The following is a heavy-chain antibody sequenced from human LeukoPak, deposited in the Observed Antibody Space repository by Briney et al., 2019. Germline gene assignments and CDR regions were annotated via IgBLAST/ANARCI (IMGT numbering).Heavy chain of an antibody. V-gene: IGHV2-70*11. CDR1: GFSLSTTGMC. CDR3: ARIRGSSSRYYYYYMDV. J-gene: IGHJ6*03. CDR2: IDWDDDK. D-gene: IGHD6-6*01. Sequence: SGPTLVKPPQTLTLTCTFSGFSLSTTGMCVSWIRQPPGKALEWLARIDWDDDKYYSTSLKTRLTISKDTSKNQVVLTRTNMDPVDTATYYCARIRGSSSRYYYYYMDVWGKGTTVTVSS.